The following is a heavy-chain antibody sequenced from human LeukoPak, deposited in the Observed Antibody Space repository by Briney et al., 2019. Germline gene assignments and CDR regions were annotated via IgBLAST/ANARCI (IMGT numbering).Heavy chain of an antibody. J-gene: IGHJ4*02. CDR3: ARQSENFSLDY. CDR1: GFTFSSYS. V-gene: IGHV3-21*01. CDR2: ISSSSSYI. Sequence: GGSRRLSCAASGFTFSSYSMNWVRQAPGKGLEWVSSISSSSSYIYYADSVKGRFTISRDNAKNSLYLQMNSLRAEGTAVYYCARQSENFSLDYWGQGTLVTVSS. D-gene: IGHD3-3*01.